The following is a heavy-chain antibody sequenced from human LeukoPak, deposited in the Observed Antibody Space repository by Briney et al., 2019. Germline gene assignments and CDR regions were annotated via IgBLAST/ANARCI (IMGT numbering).Heavy chain of an antibody. CDR3: ARRFDGEDFDY. CDR2: IYYTGST. Sequence: SETLSLTCTVSGGSISSSNYYWGWIRQPPGKGLEWIGTIYYTGSTYYNPSLKGRVTISVDTSKNQFSLNLNSVTAADTAVYYCARRFDGEDFDYWGQGTLITVSS. V-gene: IGHV4-39*01. D-gene: IGHD3-10*01. CDR1: GGSISSSNYY. J-gene: IGHJ4*02.